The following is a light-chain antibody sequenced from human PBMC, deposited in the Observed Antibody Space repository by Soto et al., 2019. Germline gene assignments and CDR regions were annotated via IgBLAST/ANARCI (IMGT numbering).Light chain of an antibody. CDR2: GNS. J-gene: IGLJ2*01. Sequence: QLVLTQPPSVSGAPGQRVTISCTGSSSNIGAGYDVHWYQQLPGTAPKLLIYGNSNRPSGVPDRFSGSKSGTSASLAITGLQAEDEADYYCQSYDSSLVVVGGGTKLTVL. CDR1: SSNIGAGYD. CDR3: QSYDSSLVV. V-gene: IGLV1-40*01.